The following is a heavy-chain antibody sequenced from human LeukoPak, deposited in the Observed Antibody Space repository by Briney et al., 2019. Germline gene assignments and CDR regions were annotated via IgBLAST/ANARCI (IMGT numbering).Heavy chain of an antibody. J-gene: IGHJ4*02. CDR2: IYYSGST. CDR1: GGSISSSRYY. CDR3: ARRDNPRYYDSSGYYNTDY. D-gene: IGHD3-22*01. V-gene: IGHV4-39*07. Sequence: SETLSLTCTVSGGSISSSRYYWGWIRQPPGKGLEWIGSIYYSGSTYYNPSLKSRVTISVDTSKNQFSLKLSSVTAADTAVYYCARRDNPRYYDSSGYYNTDYWGQGTLVTVSS.